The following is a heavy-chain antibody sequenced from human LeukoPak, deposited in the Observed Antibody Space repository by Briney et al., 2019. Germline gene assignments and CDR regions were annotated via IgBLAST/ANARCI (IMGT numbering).Heavy chain of an antibody. D-gene: IGHD2-2*01. Sequence: SETLSLTCTVSGGSISSHYWSWIRQPPGKGLEWIGYIYYSGSTNYNPSLKSRVTISVDTSKNQFSLKLSSVTAADTAVYYCARDCSSTSCYPLWGQGTLVTVSS. J-gene: IGHJ4*02. CDR3: ARDCSSTSCYPL. V-gene: IGHV4-59*11. CDR2: IYYSGST. CDR1: GGSISSHY.